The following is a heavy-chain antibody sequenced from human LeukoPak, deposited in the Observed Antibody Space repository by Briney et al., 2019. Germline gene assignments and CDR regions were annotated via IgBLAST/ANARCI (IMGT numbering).Heavy chain of an antibody. CDR1: GFTFSSYW. J-gene: IGHJ6*03. D-gene: IGHD1-26*01. V-gene: IGHV3-74*01. CDR3: ARDPRGGGRYYANYYYYYMDV. Sequence: PGGSLRLSCAASGFTFSSYWMHWVRQAPGKGLVWVSRINGDGSSTAYADSVKGRFTISRDNAKNTLYLQMNSLTAEDTAVYYCARDPRGGGRYYANYYYYYMDVWGKGTTVTVSS. CDR2: INGDGSST.